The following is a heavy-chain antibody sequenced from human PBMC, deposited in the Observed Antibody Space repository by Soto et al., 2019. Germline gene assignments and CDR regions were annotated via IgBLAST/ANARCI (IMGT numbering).Heavy chain of an antibody. CDR1: GGSISSGGYS. Sequence: SETLSLTCAVSGGSISSGGYSWSWIRQPPGKGLEWIGYIYHSGSTYYNPSLKSRVTISVDRSKNQFSLKLSSVTAADTAVYYCARAFKWGLPYFDYWGQGTLVTVSS. J-gene: IGHJ4*02. D-gene: IGHD1-26*01. CDR2: IYHSGST. V-gene: IGHV4-30-2*01. CDR3: ARAFKWGLPYFDY.